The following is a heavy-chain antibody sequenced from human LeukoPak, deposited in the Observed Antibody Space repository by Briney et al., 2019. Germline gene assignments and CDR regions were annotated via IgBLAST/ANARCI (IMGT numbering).Heavy chain of an antibody. V-gene: IGHV3-23*01. D-gene: IGHD4-17*01. CDR1: GFTFSSYA. J-gene: IGHJ4*02. CDR3: AKAQVGDHYFDS. CDR2: IGASAYNT. Sequence: GGSLRLSCAASGFTFSSYAMSWVRQAPGKGLEWVSTIGASAYNTYYADSVKGRFTISRANSKNTLYLQMSSLRAEDTAVYYCAKAQVGDHYFDSWGQGTLVTVSS.